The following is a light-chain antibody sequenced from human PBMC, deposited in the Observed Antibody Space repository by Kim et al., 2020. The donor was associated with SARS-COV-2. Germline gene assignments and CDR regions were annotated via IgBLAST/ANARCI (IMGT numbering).Light chain of an antibody. CDR1: QSVGTD. V-gene: IGKV3-15*01. CDR3: QHHNSCPRT. J-gene: IGKJ1*01. CDR2: GAS. Sequence: VSPGGRATRSCRASQSVGTDLVWFQQKPGQAPRLLNYGASTRATAIPARCSGSGSGTEFILTISSLQYEDCAVYYCQHHNSCPRTIGQGTKVDIK.